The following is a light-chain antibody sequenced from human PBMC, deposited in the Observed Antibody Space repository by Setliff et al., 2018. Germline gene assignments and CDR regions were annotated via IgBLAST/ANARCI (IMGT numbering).Light chain of an antibody. J-gene: IGLJ1*01. V-gene: IGLV2-14*03. CDR2: DVI. CDR1: STDVGGYNY. Sequence: QSVLTQPAPVSGSPGQSITIPRTGTSTDVGGYNYVSWYQQHPGKAPKLMIYDVIQRPSGVSNRFSGSKSGNTASLTISGLQAEDAADYYCCSFTTSSTYVFGSGTKGTVL. CDR3: CSFTTSSTYV.